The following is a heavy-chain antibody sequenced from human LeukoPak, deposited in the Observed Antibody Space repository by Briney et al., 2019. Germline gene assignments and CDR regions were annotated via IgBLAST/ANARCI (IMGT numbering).Heavy chain of an antibody. CDR3: ARETAGAAGPFDY. D-gene: IGHD6-13*01. CDR1: GGSFSGYY. Sequence: PSGTLSLTCAVYGGSFSGYYWSWIRQPPGKGLEWVGEISYSGSTNYNPSLMSRVTISVDKSKNQYSLELSSVTAADTAVYYCARETAGAAGPFDYWGQGTLVTVSS. V-gene: IGHV4-34*01. CDR2: ISYSGST. J-gene: IGHJ4*02.